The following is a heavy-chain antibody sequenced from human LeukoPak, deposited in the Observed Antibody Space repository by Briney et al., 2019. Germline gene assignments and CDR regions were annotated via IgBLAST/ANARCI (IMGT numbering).Heavy chain of an antibody. CDR2: FDPEDGET. D-gene: IGHD5-12*01. CDR3: ARTSHYVDIAATIPYGIYYFDY. V-gene: IGHV1-24*01. Sequence: ASVKVSCKVSGYTLTELSMHWVRQAPGKGLEWMGGFDPEDGETIYAQKFQGRVTMTEDTSTDTAYMELSSLRSDDTAVYYCARTSHYVDIAATIPYGIYYFDYWGQGTLVTVSS. CDR1: GYTLTELS. J-gene: IGHJ4*02.